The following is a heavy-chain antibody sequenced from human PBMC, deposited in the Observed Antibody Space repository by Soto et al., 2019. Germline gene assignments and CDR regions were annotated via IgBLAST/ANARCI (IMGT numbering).Heavy chain of an antibody. CDR3: ARAYSDAFDI. Sequence: GGSLRLSCAASGFTFSDYYMTWIRQAPGKGLEWVSYISSSGTGIYYPDSVKGRFTISRDNAKKSLYLQMSSLRAEDTAVYNCARAYSDAFDIWGQGTMVTVSS. D-gene: IGHD2-15*01. J-gene: IGHJ3*02. CDR1: GFTFSDYY. CDR2: ISSSGTGI. V-gene: IGHV3-11*01.